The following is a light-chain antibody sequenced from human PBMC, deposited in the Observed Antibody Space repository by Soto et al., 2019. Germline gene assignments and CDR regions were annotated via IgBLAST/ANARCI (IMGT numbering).Light chain of an antibody. CDR3: QHYYNSWT. V-gene: IGKV4-1*01. J-gene: IGKJ1*01. CDR1: QNNGNY. Sequence: DIVMTQSPDALAVSLGERATINCKSSQNNGNYLAWYQHKAGQPPKLLIDLASTRASGVPDRFTCSGAGTDFTLTISSVQVEDVAVYYCQHYYNSWTCGQGTQVEIK. CDR2: LAS.